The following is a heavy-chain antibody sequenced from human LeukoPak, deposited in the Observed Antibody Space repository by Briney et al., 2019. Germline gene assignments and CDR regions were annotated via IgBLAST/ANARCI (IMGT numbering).Heavy chain of an antibody. CDR1: GFTFSDYY. J-gene: IGHJ3*01. V-gene: IGHV3-11*04. CDR2: ISSSGSTI. D-gene: IGHD3-22*01. CDR3: ARDHHRRLYDSQARDTFDL. Sequence: PGGSLRLSCAASGFTFSDYYMSWIRQAPGKGLEWVSYISSSGSTIYYADSVKGRFTISRDNAKNSLYLQMNSLRAEDTAVYYCARDHHRRLYDSQARDTFDLWGQGTMVTVSS.